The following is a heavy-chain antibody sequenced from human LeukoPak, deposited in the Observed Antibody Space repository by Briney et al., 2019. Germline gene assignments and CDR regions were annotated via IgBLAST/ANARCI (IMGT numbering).Heavy chain of an antibody. CDR2: VYSDDTT. CDR3: ARALPASSHTSFDY. Sequence: GGSLRLSCAASGFTVSGNYMSWVRQAPGKGLEWVSIVYSDDTTYYADSVKGRFTISRDTSKNTVYLQVNSLRAEDTAVYYCARALPASSHTSFDYWGQGTRVTVPS. D-gene: IGHD2-2*01. V-gene: IGHV3-66*01. CDR1: GFTVSGNY. J-gene: IGHJ4*02.